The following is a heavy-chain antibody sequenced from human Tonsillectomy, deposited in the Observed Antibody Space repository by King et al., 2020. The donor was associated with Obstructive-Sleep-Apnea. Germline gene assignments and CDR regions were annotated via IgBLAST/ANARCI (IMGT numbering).Heavy chain of an antibody. J-gene: IGHJ4*02. Sequence: LQLQESGPGLVKPSETLSLTCTVSGGSISRTTYSWGWIRQPPGKGLECIGNIYYTGTTYYNPSLKSRVTISLDTSKNQFSLKLSSVTAADTAVYYCARGIDCYNAAYFDYWGQGTLVTVSS. D-gene: IGHD2-21*02. CDR1: GGSISRTTYS. CDR3: ARGIDCYNAAYFDY. CDR2: IYYTGTT. V-gene: IGHV4-39*07.